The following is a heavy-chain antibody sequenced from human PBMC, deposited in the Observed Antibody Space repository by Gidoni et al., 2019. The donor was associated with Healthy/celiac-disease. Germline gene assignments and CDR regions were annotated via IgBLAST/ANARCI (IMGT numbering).Heavy chain of an antibody. Sequence: EVQLLESGGGLVQHGGSLRLSCAASGFPFSSYAMSWVRQAPGKGLEWVSAISGSGGSTYYADSVKGRFTISRDNSKNTLYLQMNSLRAEDTAVYYCAKDLRGSYAFDIWGQGTMVTVSS. V-gene: IGHV3-23*01. CDR3: AKDLRGSYAFDI. CDR1: GFPFSSYA. D-gene: IGHD3-3*01. CDR2: ISGSGGST. J-gene: IGHJ3*02.